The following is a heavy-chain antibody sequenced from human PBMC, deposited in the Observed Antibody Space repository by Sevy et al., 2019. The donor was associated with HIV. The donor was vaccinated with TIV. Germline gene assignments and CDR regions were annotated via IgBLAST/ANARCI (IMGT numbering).Heavy chain of an antibody. V-gene: IGHV1-46*01. Sequence: ASVKVSCKASGYTFITYYVHWVRQAPGQGLEWMGLIDPSGSTRYAQKFQSRVSMTGDTSTTTVYMELSGRTSEDTAVYYCARDRDLSGSYLEYYYYAMDVWGQGTTVTVSS. CDR1: GYTFITYY. CDR3: ARDRDLSGSYLEYYYYAMDV. J-gene: IGHJ6*02. D-gene: IGHD1-26*01. CDR2: IDPSGST.